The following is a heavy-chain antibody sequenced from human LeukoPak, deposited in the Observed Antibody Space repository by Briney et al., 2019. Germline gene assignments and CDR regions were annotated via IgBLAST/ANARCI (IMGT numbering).Heavy chain of an antibody. CDR3: ATAGSRRVAYNYGGNPHFDY. V-gene: IGHV1-24*01. D-gene: IGHD4-23*01. CDR2: FDPEDGET. CDR1: GYTLTELS. Sequence: ASVNVSCKVSGYTLTELSMHWVRQAPGKGLEWMGGFDPEDGETIYAQKFQGRVTMTEDTSTDTAYMELSSLRSEDTAVYYCATAGSRRVAYNYGGNPHFDYWGQGTLVTVSS. J-gene: IGHJ4*02.